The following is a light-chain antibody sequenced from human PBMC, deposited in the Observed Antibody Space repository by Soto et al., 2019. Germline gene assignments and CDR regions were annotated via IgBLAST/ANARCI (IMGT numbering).Light chain of an antibody. V-gene: IGKV3D-15*01. CDR3: QQDNNWPAIT. CDR2: GAS. J-gene: IGKJ5*01. CDR1: QSVRSN. Sequence: EIVMTQSPATLSVSPGERATLSCRASQSVRSNLAWYQQKPGQAPRLLIYGASTRATGIPATFSGSGSGTQFTLTISSLQSEDFAVYYCQQDNNWPAITFGQGTRLEI.